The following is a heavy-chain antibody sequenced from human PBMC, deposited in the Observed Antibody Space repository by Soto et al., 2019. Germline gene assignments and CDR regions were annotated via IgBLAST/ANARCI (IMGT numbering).Heavy chain of an antibody. CDR2: FRSGGDDGTI. Sequence: VGSLILSCSASGFPFSSYSMSWVRQAPGKGLEWVSGFRSGGDDGTIYYADSVKGRFTISRDNAKNSLYLQMNSLRAEDTAVYYCASAGLYCTNGVCYRCFDYWG. V-gene: IGHV3-11*01. CDR3: ASAGLYCTNGVCYRCFDY. J-gene: IGHJ4*01. D-gene: IGHD2-8*01. CDR1: GFPFSSYS.